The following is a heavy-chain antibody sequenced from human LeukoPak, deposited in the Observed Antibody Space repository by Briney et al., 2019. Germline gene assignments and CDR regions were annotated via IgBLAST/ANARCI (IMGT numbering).Heavy chain of an antibody. CDR1: GGSISSYY. Sequence: PSETLSLTCTVSGGSISSYYWSWIRQPPGKGLEWIGYIYYSGSTNYNPSLKSRVTISVDTSKSQFSLKLSSVTAADTAVYYCASSPYYDFWSATQGYYFDYWGQGTLVTVSS. V-gene: IGHV4-59*01. J-gene: IGHJ4*02. CDR3: ASSPYYDFWSATQGYYFDY. CDR2: IYYSGST. D-gene: IGHD3-3*01.